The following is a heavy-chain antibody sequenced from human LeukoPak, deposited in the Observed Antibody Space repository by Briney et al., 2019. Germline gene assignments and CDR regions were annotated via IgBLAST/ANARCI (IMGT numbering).Heavy chain of an antibody. CDR3: ASGLRYFDWLSPDAFDI. CDR1: GGSISSYY. Sequence: SETLSLTCTVSGGSISSYYWSWIWQPPGKGLEWIGYIYHSGSTYYNPSLKSRVTISVDRSKNQFSLKLSSVTAADTAVYYCASGLRYFDWLSPDAFDIWGQGTMVTVSS. J-gene: IGHJ3*02. V-gene: IGHV4-59*12. CDR2: IYHSGST. D-gene: IGHD3-9*01.